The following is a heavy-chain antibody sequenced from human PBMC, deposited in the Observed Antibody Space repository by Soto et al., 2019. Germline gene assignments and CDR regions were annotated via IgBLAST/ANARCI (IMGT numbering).Heavy chain of an antibody. D-gene: IGHD1-26*01. CDR2: LYPGDSDT. V-gene: IGHV5-51*01. Sequence: PGESLKISCKGSGYRFTSYWIGWVRQMPGRGPEWMGILYPGDSDTRYSPSFQGQVTISADKSISTAYLQWSSLKASDTAMYYCARVGGSGAPYYYYGMDVWGQGTTVTVSS. CDR1: GYRFTSYW. J-gene: IGHJ6*02. CDR3: ARVGGSGAPYYYYGMDV.